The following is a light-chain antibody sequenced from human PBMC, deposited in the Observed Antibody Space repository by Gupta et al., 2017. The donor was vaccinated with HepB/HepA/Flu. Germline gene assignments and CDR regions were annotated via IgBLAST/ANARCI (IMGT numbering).Light chain of an antibody. CDR1: SSDIGTYNL. CDR2: EVN. CDR3: CTYAGTTRWL. Sequence: SALPQPASVSGSPGPSITIPCSGTSSDIGTYNLVSWYQQRPGKAPKLIIYEVNKRASGVSTRFSGSKSANTASLTISARQEDDEADYFCCTYAGTTRWLFGEGTKVTVL. J-gene: IGLJ2*01. V-gene: IGLV2-23*02.